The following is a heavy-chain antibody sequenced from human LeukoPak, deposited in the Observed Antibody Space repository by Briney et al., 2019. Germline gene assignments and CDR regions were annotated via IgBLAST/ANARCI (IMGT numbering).Heavy chain of an antibody. CDR1: GFSLSSHS. Sequence: GGSLRLSCAASGFSLSSHSMNWVRQAPGKGLEWVSSISSSSSYIYYAESVKGRVAVSRDNAKKSLFLQMNSLRAEDTALYYCAKASGLFLWFDPWGQGTLVTVSS. CDR2: ISSSSSYI. V-gene: IGHV3-21*04. CDR3: AKASGLFLWFDP. J-gene: IGHJ5*02. D-gene: IGHD3-22*01.